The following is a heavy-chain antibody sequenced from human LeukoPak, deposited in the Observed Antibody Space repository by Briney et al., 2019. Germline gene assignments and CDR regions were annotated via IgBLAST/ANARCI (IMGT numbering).Heavy chain of an antibody. CDR3: AKDPGPNYYDSSGYYVHDY. CDR1: GFTFSSYA. CDR2: ISGGGGST. D-gene: IGHD3-22*01. Sequence: GGSLRLSCSASGFTFSSYAMSWVRQAPGKGLEWVSAISGGGGSTYYADSVKGRFTISRDNSKNTLYLQMNSLRAEDTAVYYCAKDPGPNYYDSSGYYVHDYWGQGTLVTVSS. V-gene: IGHV3-23*01. J-gene: IGHJ4*02.